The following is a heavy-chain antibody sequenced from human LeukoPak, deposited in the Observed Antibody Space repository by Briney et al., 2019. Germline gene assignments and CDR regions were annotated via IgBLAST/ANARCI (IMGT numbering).Heavy chain of an antibody. CDR1: GFTFSSYG. CDR3: AKFGDILTGYPYYFDY. D-gene: IGHD3-9*01. CDR2: ISGSGGST. Sequence: GEALRLSCTASGFTFSSYGMSWVRQAPGKGLEWVSGISGSGGSTYYADSVKGRFTISRDNSKNTLYLQMNSLRAEDTAVYYCAKFGDILTGYPYYFDYWGQGTLVTVSS. V-gene: IGHV3-23*01. J-gene: IGHJ4*02.